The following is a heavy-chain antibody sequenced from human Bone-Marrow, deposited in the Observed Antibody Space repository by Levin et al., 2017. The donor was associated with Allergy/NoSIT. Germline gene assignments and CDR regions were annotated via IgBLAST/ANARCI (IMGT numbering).Heavy chain of an antibody. CDR1: GFTLSNYA. Sequence: PGGSLRLSCVGSGFTLSNYAMFWVRQAPGRGLEWVSSITGSAANIYYRDSVKGRFTISRDSSRNTLYLQMNSLRAEDTAVYYCARDPNGDYIGAFDFWGQGTMVTVSS. D-gene: IGHD4-17*01. CDR2: ITGSAANI. V-gene: IGHV3-23*01. J-gene: IGHJ3*01. CDR3: ARDPNGDYIGAFDF.